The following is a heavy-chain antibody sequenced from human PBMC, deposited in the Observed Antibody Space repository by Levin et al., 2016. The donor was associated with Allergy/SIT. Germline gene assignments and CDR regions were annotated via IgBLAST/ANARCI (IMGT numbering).Heavy chain of an antibody. V-gene: IGHV5-51*01. J-gene: IGHJ3*02. Sequence: VRQMPGKGLEWMGIIYPGDSDTRYSPSFQGQVTISADKSISTAYLQWSSLKASDTAMYYCATWTARDAFDIWGQGTMVTVSS. CDR2: IYPGDSDT. CDR3: ATWTARDAFDI. D-gene: IGHD1-1*01.